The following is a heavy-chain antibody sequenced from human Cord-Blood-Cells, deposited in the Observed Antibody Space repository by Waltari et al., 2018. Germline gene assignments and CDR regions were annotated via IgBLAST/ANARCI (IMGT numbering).Heavy chain of an antibody. D-gene: IGHD3-10*01. V-gene: IGHV4-34*01. CDR3: ARGHYGSGSYAFDI. CDR2: INHSGST. J-gene: IGHJ3*02. Sequence: QVQLQQWGAGLLKPSETLPPTCAVYGGSFRCYYCSWIRQPPGKGLEWIGEINHSGSTNYNPSLKSRVTISVDTSKNQFSLKLSSVTAADTAVYYCARGHYGSGSYAFDIWGQGTMVTVSS. CDR1: GGSFRCYY.